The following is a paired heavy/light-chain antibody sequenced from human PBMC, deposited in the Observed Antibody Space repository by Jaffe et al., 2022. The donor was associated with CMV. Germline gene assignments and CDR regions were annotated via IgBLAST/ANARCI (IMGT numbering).Light chain of an antibody. CDR2: LGS. J-gene: IGKJ2*01. V-gene: IGKV2-28*01. CDR1: QSLLHSNGYNY. Sequence: DIVMTQSPLSLPVTPGEPASISCRSSQSLLHSNGYNYLDWYLQKPGKSPQLLIYLGSNRASGVPDRFSGSGSGTDFTLKISRVEAEDVGVYYCMQALQTLYTFGQGTKLEIK. CDR3: MQALQTLYT.
Heavy chain of an antibody. J-gene: IGHJ6*02. D-gene: IGHD6-13*01. V-gene: IGHV3-53*01. CDR1: GFTVSTNY. Sequence: EVQLVESGGDLIQPGGSLRLSCEASGFTVSTNYMSWVRQAPGKGLEWVSIIYGGGTTYYADSVKGRFTISRDTSKNTLYLQMNSLRAEDTALYYCARVWSTQQHLARPSPLYYYYGMDVWGQGTTVAVSS. CDR3: ARVWSTQQHLARPSPLYYYYGMDV. CDR2: IYGGGTT.